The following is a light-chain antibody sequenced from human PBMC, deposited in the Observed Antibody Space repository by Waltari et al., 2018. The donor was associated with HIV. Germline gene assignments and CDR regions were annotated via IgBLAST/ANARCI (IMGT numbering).Light chain of an antibody. Sequence: QSVLTQPPSASGTPGQRVTISCSGSPSNIGHNSVNWYQQFPGSSPTHLLYSNSQRPLGVPDRFSGSKSGSSASLAISGPQADDEAHYYCASWDDTLGVVFGGGTTLTVL. CDR3: ASWDDTLGVV. CDR2: SNS. V-gene: IGLV1-44*01. CDR1: PSNIGHNS. J-gene: IGLJ2*01.